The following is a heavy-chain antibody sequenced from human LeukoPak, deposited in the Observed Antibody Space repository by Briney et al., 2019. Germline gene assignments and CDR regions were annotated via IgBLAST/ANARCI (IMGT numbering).Heavy chain of an antibody. CDR3: ARGTLGAWGW. D-gene: IGHD6-19*01. CDR2: ISSSSNYI. CDR1: GFTFSSYD. Sequence: PGGSLRLSCAVSGFTFSSYDMNWVRQAPGKGLEWVSSISSSSNYIHYADPVKGRFTISRDNAKNSLYLQMNSLRAEDTAVYFCARGTLGAWGWWGQGTLVTVSA. J-gene: IGHJ4*02. V-gene: IGHV3-21*01.